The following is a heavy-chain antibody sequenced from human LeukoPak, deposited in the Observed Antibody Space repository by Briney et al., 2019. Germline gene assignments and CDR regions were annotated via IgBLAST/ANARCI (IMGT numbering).Heavy chain of an antibody. CDR3: AREDTAMVTGNDY. V-gene: IGHV4-39*07. CDR1: GGSISSSSYY. CDR2: IYYSGST. J-gene: IGHJ4*02. D-gene: IGHD5-18*01. Sequence: PSETLSLTCTVSGGSISSSSYYWGWIRLPPGKGLEWIGSIYYSGSTYYNPSLKSRVTISVDTSKNQFSLKLSSVTAADTAVYYCAREDTAMVTGNDYWGQGTLVTVSS.